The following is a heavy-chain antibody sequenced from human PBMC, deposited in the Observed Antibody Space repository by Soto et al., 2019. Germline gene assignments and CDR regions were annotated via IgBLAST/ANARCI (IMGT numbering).Heavy chain of an antibody. V-gene: IGHV4-34*01. CDR3: ARGDFAWEPSTDF. D-gene: IGHD3-3*01. Sequence: PSETLSLTCAVYGGSLSGYYWSWIRQPPGKGLEWIGEINHSGSTNYSPSLKSRVTILVDTSKNQFSLLLRSVTAADTAMYYCARGDFAWEPSTDFWGQGTLVTVS. J-gene: IGHJ4*02. CDR1: GGSLSGYY. CDR2: INHSGST.